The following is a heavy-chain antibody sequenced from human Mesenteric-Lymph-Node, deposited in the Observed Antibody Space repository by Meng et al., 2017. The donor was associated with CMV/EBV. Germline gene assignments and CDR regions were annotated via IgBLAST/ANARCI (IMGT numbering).Heavy chain of an antibody. CDR3: AREFAWYNTEDYYGFSSFDI. Sequence: ASVKVSCKTSGYSFTTYGIGWVRRAPGQGLEYLGWISTYNGNRYYAQKVQDRVTMTADTPTGTAYMELRNLRSDDTAVYYCAREFAWYNTEDYYGFSSFDIWGQGTTVTVSS. CDR2: ISTYNGNR. J-gene: IGHJ3*02. V-gene: IGHV1-18*01. D-gene: IGHD1-14*01. CDR1: GYSFTTYG.